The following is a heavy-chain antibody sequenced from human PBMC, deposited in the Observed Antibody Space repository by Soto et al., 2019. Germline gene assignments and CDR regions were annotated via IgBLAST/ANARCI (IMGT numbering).Heavy chain of an antibody. V-gene: IGHV3-15*07. CDR1: VFTFSNAW. CDR2: IKSKTDGGTT. Sequence: PGGSLSLSCAASVFTFSNAWMNLVRQAPRKGLEWFGRIKSKTDGGTTDYAAPVKGRFTISRDDSKNTLYLQMNSLKTEDTAVYYCTTHCVIVATMCYYYGMDVWGQGTTVTVSS. J-gene: IGHJ6*02. CDR3: TTHCVIVATMCYYYGMDV. D-gene: IGHD5-12*01.